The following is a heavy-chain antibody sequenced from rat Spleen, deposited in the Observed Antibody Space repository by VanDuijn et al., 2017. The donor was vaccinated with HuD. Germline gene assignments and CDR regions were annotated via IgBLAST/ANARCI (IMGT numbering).Heavy chain of an antibody. CDR1: GFTFSDYY. V-gene: IGHV5S23*01. D-gene: IGHD1-7*01. CDR3: TRVGTMGHNSDY. Sequence: EVQLVESGGGLVQPGRSLKLSCAASGFTFSDYYMAWVRQAPTQGLEWVASITNTGGSTYYPDSVKGRFTISRDNAENTVYLQMNNLRSEDTAIYYCTRVGTMGHNSDYWGQGVLVTVSS. J-gene: IGHJ2*01. CDR2: ITNTGGST.